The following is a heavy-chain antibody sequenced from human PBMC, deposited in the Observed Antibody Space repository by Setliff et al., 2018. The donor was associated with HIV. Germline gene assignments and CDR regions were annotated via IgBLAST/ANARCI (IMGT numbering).Heavy chain of an antibody. CDR1: GGSISGHY. D-gene: IGHD4-17*01. CDR3: ARRAGPYTTGRYFDS. CDR2: VYSNGNT. Sequence: SETLSLTCTVSGGSISGHYWSWIRQTPGKGLEWIGYVYSNGNTDYNPSLKSRVTISVDTSKNQFSLNLTSVTAADSAVYFCARRAGPYTTGRYFDSWGRGMLVTVS. V-gene: IGHV4-59*08. J-gene: IGHJ4*02.